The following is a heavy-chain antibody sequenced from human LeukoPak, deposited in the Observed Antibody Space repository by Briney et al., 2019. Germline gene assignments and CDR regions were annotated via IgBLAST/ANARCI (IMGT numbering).Heavy chain of an antibody. J-gene: IGHJ6*03. CDR1: GFTVSNNY. D-gene: IGHD4-11*01. CDR2: IYSGGYT. Sequence: PGGSLRLSCAASGFTVSNNYMNWVRQAPGKGLEWVSVIYSGGYTYYADSVKERFTISSDNSKNTLYLQMNSLRAEDMAVYYCARVYSAYPYYYMDVWGKGTTVTVSS. V-gene: IGHV3-53*01. CDR3: ARVYSAYPYYYMDV.